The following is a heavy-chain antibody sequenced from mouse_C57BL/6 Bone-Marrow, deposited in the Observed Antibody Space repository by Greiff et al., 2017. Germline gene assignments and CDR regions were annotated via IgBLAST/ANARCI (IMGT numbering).Heavy chain of an antibody. CDR2: IDPSDSYT. Sequence: QVQLQQPGAELVMPGASVKLSCKASGYTFTSYWMHWVKQRPGQGLEWIGEIDPSDSYTNYNQKFKGKSTLTVDKSSSTAYMQLSSLTSEDSAVYYCALYPYSFDYWGQGTTLTVSS. CDR3: ALYPYSFDY. D-gene: IGHD2-1*01. V-gene: IGHV1-69*01. CDR1: GYTFTSYW. J-gene: IGHJ2*01.